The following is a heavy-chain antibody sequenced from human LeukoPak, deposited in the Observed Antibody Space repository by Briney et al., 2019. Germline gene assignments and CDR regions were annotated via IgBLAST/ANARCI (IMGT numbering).Heavy chain of an antibody. CDR1: GFTFSGFG. J-gene: IGHJ3*02. V-gene: IGHV3-30*02. Sequence: GGSLRLSCAASGFTFSGFGMHWVRQAPGKGLEWVAFIRYDGSNKYYADSVQGRFTISRDNSKNMLYLQMNSLRVEDTAVYYCEAVATIALIWGQGTMVTVSS. D-gene: IGHD5-12*01. CDR3: EAVATIALI. CDR2: IRYDGSNK.